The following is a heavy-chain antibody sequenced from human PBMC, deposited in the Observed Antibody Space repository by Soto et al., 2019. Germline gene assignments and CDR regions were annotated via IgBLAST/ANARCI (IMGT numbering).Heavy chain of an antibody. D-gene: IGHD1-1*01. CDR2: IYATGSS. V-gene: IGHV4-4*07. CDR3: VRDGTKNLRDWFDP. J-gene: IGHJ5*02. Sequence: SETLSLTCHVSGACLSRYYWNWIRQPPGKGLEWIGRIYATGSSDYNPSLKSRITISVEMSKKQFSLTLRSVTAADTAMYYCVRDGTKNLRDWFDPWGQGILVTVSS. CDR1: GACLSRYY.